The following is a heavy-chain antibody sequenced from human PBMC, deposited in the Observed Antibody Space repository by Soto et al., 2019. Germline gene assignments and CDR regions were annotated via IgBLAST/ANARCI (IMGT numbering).Heavy chain of an antibody. CDR2: ISAYNGNT. J-gene: IGHJ6*02. V-gene: IGHV1-18*01. D-gene: IGHD1-7*01. Sequence: QVQLEQSGAEVKKPGASVKVSCKASGYTFTSYGINWVRQAPGQGLEWMGWISAYNGNTNYAQKPQGRVTMTTDTSTSTAYMELRSLRSDDTAVYYCARVITGTMFYYYYGMDVWGQGTTVTVSS. CDR1: GYTFTSYG. CDR3: ARVITGTMFYYYYGMDV.